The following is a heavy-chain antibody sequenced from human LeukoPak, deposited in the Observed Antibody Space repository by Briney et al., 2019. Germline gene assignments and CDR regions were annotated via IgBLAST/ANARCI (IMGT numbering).Heavy chain of an antibody. V-gene: IGHV3-20*04. CDR3: AKDVDDSRGYYYVFEN. Sequence: GGSLRLSCAASGFTFDDYAMHWVRQVPGKGLEWVSGINWKGDSRGYADSAKGRFTISRDNAKNSLYLLMNSLRTDDTALYYCAKDVDDSRGYYYVFENWGQGTLVTVST. J-gene: IGHJ4*02. CDR2: INWKGDSR. D-gene: IGHD3-22*01. CDR1: GFTFDDYA.